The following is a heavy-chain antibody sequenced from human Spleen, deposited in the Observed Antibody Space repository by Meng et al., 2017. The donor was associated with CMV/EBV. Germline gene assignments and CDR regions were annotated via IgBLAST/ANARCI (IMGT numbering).Heavy chain of an antibody. CDR1: GFTFNGYA. J-gene: IGHJ4*02. D-gene: IGHD3-3*01. CDR3: VRAFPRSTIFGVVFDF. CDR2: VTYDGNNQ. V-gene: IGHV3-30*04. Sequence: GESLKISCAASGFTFNGYATHWVRQSPGKGLEWVSLVTYDGNNQNYADSVKGRFTISRDNHQNTLYLQMNNLRPQDTAVYYCVRAFPRSTIFGVVFDFWGQGTLVTVSS.